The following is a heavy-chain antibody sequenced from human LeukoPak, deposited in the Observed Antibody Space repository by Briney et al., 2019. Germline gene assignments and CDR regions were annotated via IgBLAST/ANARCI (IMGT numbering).Heavy chain of an antibody. J-gene: IGHJ4*02. V-gene: IGHV3-7*01. CDR3: ARQRYSDY. D-gene: IGHD1-1*01. Sequence: GGSLRLSCAASGFTFGNYWMSWVRQAPGKGLEWVANIKEDGSENSYVESVKGRFTISRDNAKNSLYLQLNSLRAEDTAVYFCARQRYSDYWGQGTLVTVSS. CDR1: GFTFGNYW. CDR2: IKEDGSEN.